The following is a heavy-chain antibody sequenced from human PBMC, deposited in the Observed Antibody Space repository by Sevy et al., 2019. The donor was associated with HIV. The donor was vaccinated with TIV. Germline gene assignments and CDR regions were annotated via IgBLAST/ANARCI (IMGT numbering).Heavy chain of an antibody. Sequence: GGSLRLSCAASGFTFSNAWMSWVRQAPGKGLEWVGRIKSKTDGGTTDYAAPVKGRLTISRDDSKNTLYLQMNSLTAEDTAVYYCTTDMYSGYDFGAFDIWGHGTMVTVSS. CDR2: IKSKTDGGTT. CDR3: TTDMYSGYDFGAFDI. D-gene: IGHD5-12*01. J-gene: IGHJ3*02. CDR1: GFTFSNAW. V-gene: IGHV3-15*01.